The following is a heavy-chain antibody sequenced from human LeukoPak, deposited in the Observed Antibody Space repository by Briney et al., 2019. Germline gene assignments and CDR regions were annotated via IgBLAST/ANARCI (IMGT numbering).Heavy chain of an antibody. CDR2: IIPILGVA. V-gene: IGHV1-69*02. Sequence: GASVKVSCKASGYTFTGYYMHWVRQAPGQGLEWMGRIIPILGVANYAQKFQGRVTITADKSTSTAYMELSSLRSEDTAVYYCASSANWDFDYWGQGTLVTVSS. CDR3: ASSANWDFDY. CDR1: GYTFTGYY. D-gene: IGHD7-27*01. J-gene: IGHJ4*02.